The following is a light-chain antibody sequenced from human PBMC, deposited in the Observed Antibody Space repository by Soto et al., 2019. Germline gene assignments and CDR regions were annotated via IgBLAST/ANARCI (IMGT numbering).Light chain of an antibody. J-gene: IGKJ1*01. CDR3: QQYNNWPAT. CDR2: GAS. V-gene: IGKV3-15*01. Sequence: ETAMTPAPATLSVSLRERDRLSCRASESVGSNLAWYQQKPGQAPRLLIHGASKRATGIPARFSGSGSGTEFTLTISSLQSEDFAVYYCQQYNNWPATFGQGPKVDIK. CDR1: ESVGSN.